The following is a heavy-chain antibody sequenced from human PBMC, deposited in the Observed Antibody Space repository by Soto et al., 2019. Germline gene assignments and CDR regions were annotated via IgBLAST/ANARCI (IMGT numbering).Heavy chain of an antibody. Sequence: ASVKVSCKASGYTFTSYDINWVRQATGQGLEWMGWMNPNSGNTGYAQKFQGRVTMTRSTSISTAYMELSSLRSEDTAVYYCARDLRGHAARRYFDLWGRGTLVTVSS. CDR2: MNPNSGNT. CDR3: ARDLRGHAARRYFDL. D-gene: IGHD6-25*01. V-gene: IGHV1-8*01. CDR1: GYTFTSYD. J-gene: IGHJ2*01.